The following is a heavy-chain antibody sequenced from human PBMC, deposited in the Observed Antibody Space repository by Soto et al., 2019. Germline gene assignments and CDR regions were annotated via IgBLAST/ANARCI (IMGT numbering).Heavy chain of an antibody. CDR2: ISSSSSTI. Sequence: EVQLVESGGGLVQPGGSLRLSCAASGFTFSSYSMNWVRQAPGKGLGWVSYISSSSSTIYYADSVKGRFTISRDNAKNSLYLQMNSRRDEDTAVYYCARGELYSGYAYWGQGTLVTVSS. J-gene: IGHJ4*02. CDR3: ARGELYSGYAY. V-gene: IGHV3-48*02. D-gene: IGHD5-12*01. CDR1: GFTFSSYS.